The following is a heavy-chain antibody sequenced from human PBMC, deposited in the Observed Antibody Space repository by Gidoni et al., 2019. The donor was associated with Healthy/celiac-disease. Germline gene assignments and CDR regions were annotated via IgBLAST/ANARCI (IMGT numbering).Heavy chain of an antibody. CDR3: AKKITMIVVVNYFDY. Sequence: EVQLLESGGGLVQPGGSLRLSCAASGLTFSSYAMSWVRQAPGKGLEWVAAISGSGGSTYYADSVKGRFTISRDNSKNTLYLQMNSLRAEDTAVYYCAKKITMIVVVNYFDYWGQGTLVTVSS. J-gene: IGHJ4*02. CDR2: ISGSGGST. D-gene: IGHD3-22*01. V-gene: IGHV3-23*01. CDR1: GLTFSSYA.